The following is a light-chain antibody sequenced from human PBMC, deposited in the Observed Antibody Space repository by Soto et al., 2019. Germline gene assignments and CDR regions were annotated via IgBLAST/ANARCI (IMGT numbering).Light chain of an antibody. J-gene: IGKJ4*01. Sequence: DIVMTQSPDSLAVILGERATINFTSSQSVLYSSNYKNYLAWYPQKPRHPPKLLIYWAFIREPGVPDRFSGIASGTDFTLTISSLQAEDVAVYYCQQYYSIPVTFCGGSKVEIK. CDR3: QQYYSIPVT. V-gene: IGKV4-1*01. CDR2: WAF. CDR1: QSVLYSSNYKNY.